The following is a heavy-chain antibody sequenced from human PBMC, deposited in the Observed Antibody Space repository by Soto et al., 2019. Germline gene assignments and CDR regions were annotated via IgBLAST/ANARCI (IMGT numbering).Heavy chain of an antibody. Sequence: PVGSLRLSCAASGFTFSSYAMNWVRQAPGKGLEWVSSISGRGGSTYYADSVKGRFTISRDNSRSTLYLQMNTLRAEDTAIYYCARELTSRSVGFYWGQGALVTVSS. J-gene: IGHJ4*02. D-gene: IGHD2-2*01. CDR2: ISGRGGST. CDR3: ARELTSRSVGFY. V-gene: IGHV3-23*01. CDR1: GFTFSSYA.